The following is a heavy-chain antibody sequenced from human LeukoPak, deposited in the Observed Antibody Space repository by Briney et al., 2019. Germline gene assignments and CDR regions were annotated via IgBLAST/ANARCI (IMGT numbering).Heavy chain of an antibody. Sequence: PGGSLRLSCAASGFTFSDYYMSWIRQAPGKGLEWLSYISSNSGYTDYADSVKGRFTISRDNAKNSVYLQMNSLRADDTAVYYCARGYSSSWNDYWGQGTLVTVPS. V-gene: IGHV3-11*05. D-gene: IGHD6-13*01. CDR3: ARGYSSSWNDY. J-gene: IGHJ4*02. CDR1: GFTFSDYY. CDR2: ISSNSGYT.